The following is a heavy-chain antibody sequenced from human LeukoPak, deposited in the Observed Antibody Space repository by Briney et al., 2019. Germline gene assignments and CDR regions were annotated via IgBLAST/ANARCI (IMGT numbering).Heavy chain of an antibody. J-gene: IGHJ4*02. D-gene: IGHD3-9*01. V-gene: IGHV3-7*03. CDR3: AKDGTYDILTGYLPQYYFDY. Sequence: PGGSLRLSCAASGFTFSSYWMSWVRQAPGKGLEWVANIKQDGSEKYYVDSVKGRFTISRDNSKNTLYLQMNSLRAEDTAVYYCAKDGTYDILTGYLPQYYFDYWGQGTLVTVSS. CDR2: IKQDGSEK. CDR1: GFTFSSYW.